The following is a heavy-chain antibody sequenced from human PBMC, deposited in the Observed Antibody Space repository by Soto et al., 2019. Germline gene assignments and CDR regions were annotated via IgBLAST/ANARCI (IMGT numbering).Heavy chain of an antibody. Sequence: SETLSLTCTVSGGSISSYYWSWIRQPPGKGLEWIGYIYYSGSTNYNPSLKSRVTISVDTSKNQFSLKLSSVTAADTAVYYWARVGIAAAVHLDYWGQGTLVTVSS. CDR1: GGSISSYY. D-gene: IGHD6-13*01. CDR3: ARVGIAAAVHLDY. CDR2: IYYSGST. V-gene: IGHV4-59*01. J-gene: IGHJ4*02.